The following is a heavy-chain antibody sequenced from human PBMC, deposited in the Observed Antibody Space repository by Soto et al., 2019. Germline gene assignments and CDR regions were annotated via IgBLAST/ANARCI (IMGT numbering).Heavy chain of an antibody. CDR3: ARAGWVSYSSSWSFDY. CDR2: ISAYNGNT. D-gene: IGHD6-13*01. J-gene: IGHJ4*02. Sequence: APVKVSCKASGYTFTSYGISWVRQAPGQGLEWMGWISAYNGNTNYAQKLQGRVTMTTDTSTSTAYMELRSLRSDDTAVYYCARAGWVSYSSSWSFDYWGQVTLVTVSS. CDR1: GYTFTSYG. V-gene: IGHV1-18*01.